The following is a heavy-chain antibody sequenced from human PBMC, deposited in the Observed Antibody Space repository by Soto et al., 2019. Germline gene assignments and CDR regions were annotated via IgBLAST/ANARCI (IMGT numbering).Heavy chain of an antibody. CDR1: GFTFNNYA. CDR3: AKGRGGSGSLTPRVDF. D-gene: IGHD3-10*01. CDR2: ISGGGDTT. V-gene: IGHV3-23*01. J-gene: IGHJ4*02. Sequence: EVQLLESGGGLVQPGGSLRLSCAASGFTFNNYAMTWVRQAPGKGLEWVSAISGGGDTTSYADSVKGRFTVSSDGSKNTLYLQMSSLRAEATALYCCAKGRGGSGSLTPRVDFWGQGTLVTVSS.